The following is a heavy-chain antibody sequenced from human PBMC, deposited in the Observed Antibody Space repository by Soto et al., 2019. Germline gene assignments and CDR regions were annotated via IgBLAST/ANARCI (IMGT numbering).Heavy chain of an antibody. J-gene: IGHJ4*02. CDR3: ARIAAAGTRFDY. D-gene: IGHD6-13*01. CDR1: GGSISSTNW. CDR2: IYHSGNT. V-gene: IGHV4-4*02. Sequence: SETLSLTCAVSGGSISSTNWWSWVRQPPGKGLEWIGEIYHSGNTNYNPSLKSRVTISVGKSKNQFSLKLSSVTAADTAVYFCARIAAAGTRFDYGGQGTLVTVSS.